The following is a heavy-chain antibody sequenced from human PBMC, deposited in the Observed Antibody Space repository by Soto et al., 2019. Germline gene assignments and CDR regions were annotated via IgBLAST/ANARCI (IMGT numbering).Heavy chain of an antibody. CDR3: AKGTSLTTSRLDF. Sequence: EVQLLESGGGLVQPGGSLRLSCAASGLTFGSYAMAWVRQASGKGLEWGSSITPSGAGTFYAQSVRGRFTISRDDSKNTRYLQMNSLRADDSALYYCAKGTSLTTSRLDFCGQGTLVTVSS. J-gene: IGHJ4*02. CDR2: ITPSGAGT. D-gene: IGHD1-7*01. CDR1: GLTFGSYA. V-gene: IGHV3-23*01.